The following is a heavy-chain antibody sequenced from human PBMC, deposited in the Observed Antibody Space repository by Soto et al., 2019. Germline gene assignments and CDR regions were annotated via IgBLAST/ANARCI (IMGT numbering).Heavy chain of an antibody. J-gene: IGHJ4*02. V-gene: IGHV4-39*01. CDR1: GGSISSSSYY. CDR3: AKGDRIQLWLANFDY. CDR2: IYYSGST. Sequence: QLQLQESGPGLVKPSETLSLTCTVSGGSISSSSYYWGWIRQPPGKGLEWIANIYYSGSTYCNPSLKSRVTISVDTSKNQFSLKLSSVTAADTAVYYCAKGDRIQLWLANFDYWGQGTLATVSS. D-gene: IGHD5-18*01.